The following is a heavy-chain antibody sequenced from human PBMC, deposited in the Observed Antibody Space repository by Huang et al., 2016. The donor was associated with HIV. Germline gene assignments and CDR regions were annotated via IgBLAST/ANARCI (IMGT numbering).Heavy chain of an antibody. CDR3: ARDRVPAVRYYYGMDV. CDR2: INTYNGNT. V-gene: IGHV1-18*04. CDR1: DYTFTKYG. D-gene: IGHD3-16*02. Sequence: QVHLVQSGVDVKKPGASVKVSCKASDYTFTKYGVRWVRQAPGKGLERRGWINTYNGNTHEAQKCQGRVTMTTDKSTNTAYMELGSLRYDDTAVYYCARDRVPAVRYYYGMDVWGQGTTVTVTS. J-gene: IGHJ6*02.